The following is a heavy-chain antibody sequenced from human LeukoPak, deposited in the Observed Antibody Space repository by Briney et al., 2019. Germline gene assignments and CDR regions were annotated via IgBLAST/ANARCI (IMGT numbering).Heavy chain of an antibody. V-gene: IGHV4-59*01. CDR2: IYYSGST. Sequence: PSETLSLTCTVSGGSISSYYWSWIRQPPGKGLEWIGYIYYSGSTNYNPSLKSRVTISVDTSKNQFSLKLSSVTAADTAVNYCAREYYDSSGYYYNAFDIWGQGTMVTVSS. CDR3: AREYYDSSGYYYNAFDI. J-gene: IGHJ3*02. CDR1: GGSISSYY. D-gene: IGHD3-22*01.